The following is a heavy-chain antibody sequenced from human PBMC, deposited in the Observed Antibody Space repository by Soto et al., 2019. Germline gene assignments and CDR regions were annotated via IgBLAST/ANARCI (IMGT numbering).Heavy chain of an antibody. J-gene: IGHJ4*02. Sequence: SETLSLTCAVSGGSISSGGYSWSWIRQPPGKGLEWIGYIYHSGSTYYNPSLKSRVTISVDRSKNQFSLKLSSVAAADTAVYYCARVDRFFEWLLINYFDSWGQGTLVTVSS. V-gene: IGHV4-30-2*01. CDR3: ARVDRFFEWLLINYFDS. D-gene: IGHD3-3*01. CDR1: GGSISSGGYS. CDR2: IYHSGST.